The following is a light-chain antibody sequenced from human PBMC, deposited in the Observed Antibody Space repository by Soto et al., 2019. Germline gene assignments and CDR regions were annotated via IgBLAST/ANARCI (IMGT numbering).Light chain of an antibody. CDR3: QQYGTSPRT. J-gene: IGKJ1*01. CDR1: QSVRNNY. CDR2: AAS. Sequence: EIVLTQSPGTLSLSPGERAPLSCRASQSVRNNYLAWYQQRPGQAPRLLIYAASSRATGIPDRFSGSGSGTDLTITISRLEPEDFEVYYGQQYGTSPRTFGQGTKVDIK. V-gene: IGKV3-20*01.